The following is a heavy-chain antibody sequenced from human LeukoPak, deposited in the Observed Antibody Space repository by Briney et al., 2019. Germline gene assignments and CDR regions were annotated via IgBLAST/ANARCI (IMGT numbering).Heavy chain of an antibody. Sequence: SETLSLTCTVSGGSISSGSYYWSWIRQPAGKGLEWIGRIYTSGSTNYNPSLKSRVTISVDTSKNQFSLKLSSVTAADTAVYYCARAEVLPDYYAISGGFDYWGQGTLVTVSS. CDR2: IYTSGST. D-gene: IGHD3-10*01. V-gene: IGHV4-61*02. CDR3: ARAEVLPDYYAISGGFDY. CDR1: GGSISSGSYY. J-gene: IGHJ4*02.